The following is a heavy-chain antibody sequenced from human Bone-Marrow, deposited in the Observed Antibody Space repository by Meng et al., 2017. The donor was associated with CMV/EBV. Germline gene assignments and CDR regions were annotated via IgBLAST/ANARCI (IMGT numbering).Heavy chain of an antibody. D-gene: IGHD2-15*01. CDR2: IRSKANSYET. J-gene: IGHJ6*02. V-gene: IGHV3-73*01. CDR1: GFTFSGSA. Sequence: GEAPKISCAASGFTFSGSAMHWVRQASGKGLEWVGRIRSKANSYETSYAASVKGRFTISRDDSKNTAYLQMNSLESEDTAVYYCASSTGARYCGNRGCYRDYFYYGMDVWGQGTTVTVSS. CDR3: ASSTGARYCGNRGCYRDYFYYGMDV.